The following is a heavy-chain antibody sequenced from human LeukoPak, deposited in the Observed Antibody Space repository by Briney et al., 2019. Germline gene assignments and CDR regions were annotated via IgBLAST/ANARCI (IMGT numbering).Heavy chain of an antibody. D-gene: IGHD3-22*01. CDR3: AREGGPGSSGYYGTPLDY. Sequence: ASVKVSCKASGYTFTSYYMHWVRQAPGQGPEWMGIINPSGGSTSYAQKFQGRVTMTRDTSTSTVYMELSSLRSEDTAVYYCAREGGPGSSGYYGTPLDYWGQGTLVTVSS. J-gene: IGHJ4*02. CDR1: GYTFTSYY. V-gene: IGHV1-46*01. CDR2: INPSGGST.